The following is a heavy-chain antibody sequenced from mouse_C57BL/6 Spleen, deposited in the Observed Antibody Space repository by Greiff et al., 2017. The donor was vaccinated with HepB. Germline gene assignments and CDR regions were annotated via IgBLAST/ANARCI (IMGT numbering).Heavy chain of an antibody. J-gene: IGHJ1*03. CDR3: ARGDYDGVSSYWYFDV. V-gene: IGHV1-54*01. Sequence: QVQLQQSGAELVRPGTSVKLSCKASGYAFTNYLIEWVKQRPGQGLEWIGVINPGSGGTNYNEKFKGKATLTADKSSSTAYMQLSSLTSEDSAVYFWARGDYDGVSSYWYFDVWGTGTTVTVSS. CDR2: INPGSGGT. D-gene: IGHD2-4*01. CDR1: GYAFTNYL.